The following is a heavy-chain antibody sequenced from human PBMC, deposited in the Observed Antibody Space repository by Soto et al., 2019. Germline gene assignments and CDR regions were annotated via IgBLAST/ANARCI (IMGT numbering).Heavy chain of an antibody. J-gene: IGHJ4*02. D-gene: IGHD2-15*01. Sequence: SETLSLTCTMSGGSIRSYYWSWIRQPPGKGLEWIGYVYYSGSTDYNPSLKSRVTISVDTSKNQFSLTLSSVTAADTALYYCARSASCYSTCDFDYWGQGTPVTVSS. CDR3: ARSASCYSTCDFDY. CDR1: GGSIRSYY. V-gene: IGHV4-59*01. CDR2: VYYSGST.